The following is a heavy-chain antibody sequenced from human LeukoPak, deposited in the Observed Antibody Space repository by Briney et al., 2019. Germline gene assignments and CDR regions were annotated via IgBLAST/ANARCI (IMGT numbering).Heavy chain of an antibody. CDR1: GFTFSNAW. D-gene: IGHD3-3*01. CDR3: VMSLRFLEWLPDFDY. CDR2: IKSKTDGGTT. Sequence: GGSLRLSCAASGFTFSNAWMSWVRQAPGKGLEWVGRIKSKTDGGTTDYAAPVKGRFTISRDDSKNTLYLQMNSLKTEDTAVYYCVMSLRFLEWLPDFDYWGQGTLVTVSS. J-gene: IGHJ4*02. V-gene: IGHV3-15*01.